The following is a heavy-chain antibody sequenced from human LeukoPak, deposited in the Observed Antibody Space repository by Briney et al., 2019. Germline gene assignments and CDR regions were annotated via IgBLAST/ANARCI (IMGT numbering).Heavy chain of an antibody. D-gene: IGHD6-13*01. CDR1: GGSFSGYY. CDR3: ARAHSSSWYWFDP. J-gene: IGHJ5*02. V-gene: IGHV4-34*01. CDR2: INHSGST. Sequence: SETLSLTCAVYGGSFSGYYWSWIRQPPGKGLEWIGEINHSGSTNYNPSLKSRVTISADTSKNQFSLKLSSVTAADTAVYYCARAHSSSWYWFDPWGQGTLVTVSS.